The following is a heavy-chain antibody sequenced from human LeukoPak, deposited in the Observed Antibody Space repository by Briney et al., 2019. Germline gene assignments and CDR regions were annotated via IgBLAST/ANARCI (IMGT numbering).Heavy chain of an antibody. CDR3: ARAPSEIGGYYPEYFRH. Sequence: GGSLRLSCAASGFTFSSYWVHWVRHAPGKGLVWVSRIKSDGSTNYADSVKGRFTISRDNAKNTLSLQMNSLRAEDTGVYYCARAPSEIGGYYPEYFRHWGQGTLVTVSS. CDR1: GFTFSSYW. J-gene: IGHJ1*01. V-gene: IGHV3-74*01. CDR2: IKSDGST. D-gene: IGHD3-22*01.